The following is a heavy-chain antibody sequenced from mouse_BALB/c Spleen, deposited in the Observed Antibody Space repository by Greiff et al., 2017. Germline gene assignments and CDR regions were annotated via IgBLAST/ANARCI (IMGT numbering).Heavy chain of an antibody. V-gene: IGHV5-17*02. CDR1: GFTFSSFG. D-gene: IGHD1-1*01. CDR2: ISSGSSTN. J-gene: IGHJ4*01. CDR3: ARDYGYAMDY. Sequence: EVKLMESGGGLVQPGGSRKLSCAASGFTFSSFGMHWVRQAPEKGLEWVAYISSGSSTNYYADTVKGRYTISRDNPKNTLFLQMTSLRSEDTAMYYCARDYGYAMDYWGQGTSVTVSS.